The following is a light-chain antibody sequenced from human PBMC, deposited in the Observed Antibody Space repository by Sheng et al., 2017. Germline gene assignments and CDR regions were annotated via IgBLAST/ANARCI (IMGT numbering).Light chain of an antibody. Sequence: DIQMTQSPSSLSASLGDRVTITCQASEDINNFLNWFQQKPGEAPKLLIHTATSLQTGLPSRFSGRASGTFFSLVITSLQPEDIGTYYCQQYRNVPLTFGGGTKVEI. CDR3: QQYRNVPLT. CDR1: EDINNF. CDR2: TAT. V-gene: IGKV1-33*01. J-gene: IGKJ4*01.